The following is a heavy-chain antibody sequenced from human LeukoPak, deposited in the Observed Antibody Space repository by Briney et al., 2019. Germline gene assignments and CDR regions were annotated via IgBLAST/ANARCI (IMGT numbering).Heavy chain of an antibody. D-gene: IGHD3-22*01. Sequence: PSGTLSLTCAVSGGSLSGYYWSWIRQSPGKGLVWVGYIYYSGGTNFNPYLTQRVTISIYTSRKQFSRKLSTLTGADTALYYWARHSTYYYESSNYHRDAFDMWGQGTTVIVS. J-gene: IGHJ3*02. CDR3: ARHSTYYYESSNYHRDAFDM. CDR2: IYYSGGT. V-gene: IGHV4-59*08. CDR1: GGSLSGYY.